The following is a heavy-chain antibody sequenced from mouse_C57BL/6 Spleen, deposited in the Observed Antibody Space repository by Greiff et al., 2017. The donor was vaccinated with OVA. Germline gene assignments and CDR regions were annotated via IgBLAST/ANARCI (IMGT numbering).Heavy chain of an antibody. Sequence: QVQLQQPGAELVKPGASVKLSCKASGYTFTSYWMHWVKQRPGQGLEWIGMIHPNSGSTNYNEKFKSKATLTVDKSSSTAYMQLSSLTSEDSAVYYCASSNWDVAWFAYWGQGTLVTVSA. D-gene: IGHD4-1*01. CDR1: GYTFTSYW. J-gene: IGHJ3*01. V-gene: IGHV1-64*01. CDR2: IHPNSGST. CDR3: ASSNWDVAWFAY.